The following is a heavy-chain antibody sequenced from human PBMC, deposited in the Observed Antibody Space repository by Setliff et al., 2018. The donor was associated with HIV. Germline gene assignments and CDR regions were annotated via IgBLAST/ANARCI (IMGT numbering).Heavy chain of an antibody. D-gene: IGHD3-16*02. CDR3: AKGASLVPRRPHFCYFDY. CDR2: ISGSGSST. J-gene: IGHJ4*02. Sequence: GGSLRLSCAASGFTFSSAWMGWVRQAPAKGLEWVSGISGSGSSTYYADSVKGRFTISRDNSKNTLYLQMNRLRADDTAIYYCAKGASLVPRRPHFCYFDYWGQGALVTVSS. CDR1: GFTFSSAW. V-gene: IGHV3-23*01.